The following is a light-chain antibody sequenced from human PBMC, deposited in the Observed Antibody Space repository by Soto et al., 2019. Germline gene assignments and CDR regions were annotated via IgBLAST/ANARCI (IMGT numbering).Light chain of an antibody. CDR3: VLAVVTPRT. Sequence: DIVMTQSPLSLPVTPGEPASISCRSSQSLLHSNGYNYLDWYLQKPGQSPQLLIYSGSNRASGVPDRFSGSGSGTEFPLKISRVEAADGGTYYCVLAVVTPRTLVPGTRLEIK. V-gene: IGKV2-28*01. CDR2: SGS. J-gene: IGKJ2*01. CDR1: QSLLHSNGYNY.